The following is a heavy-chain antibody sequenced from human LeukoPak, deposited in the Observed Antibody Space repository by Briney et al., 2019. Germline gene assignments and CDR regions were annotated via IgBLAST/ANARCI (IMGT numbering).Heavy chain of an antibody. V-gene: IGHV4-34*01. CDR1: GGSFNGYY. Sequence: SETLSLTCAVYGGSFNGYYWSWIRQPPGKGLEWIGEINHSGSTNYNPSLKSRVTISVDTSKNQFSLKLSSVTAADTAVYYCSRHLWVDTAMVDYWGQGTLVTVSS. CDR2: INHSGST. J-gene: IGHJ4*02. CDR3: SRHLWVDTAMVDY. D-gene: IGHD5-18*01.